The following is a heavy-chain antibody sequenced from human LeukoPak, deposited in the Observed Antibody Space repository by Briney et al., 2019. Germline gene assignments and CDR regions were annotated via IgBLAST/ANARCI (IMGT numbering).Heavy chain of an antibody. V-gene: IGHV1-3*03. CDR2: INAGNGNT. J-gene: IGHJ4*02. CDR1: GYTFTSYA. CDR3: ARGSHYYSSSEPRFDY. D-gene: IGHD3-10*01. Sequence: ASVKVSCKASGYTFTSYAMHWVRQAPGQRLEWMGWINAGNGNTKYSQEFQGRVTITRDTSASTAYMELSSLRSEDMAVYYCARGSHYYSSSEPRFDYWGQGTLVTVSS.